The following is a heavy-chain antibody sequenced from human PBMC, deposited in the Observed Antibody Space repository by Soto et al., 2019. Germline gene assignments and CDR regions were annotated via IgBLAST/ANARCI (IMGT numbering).Heavy chain of an antibody. CDR1: GGTFSSYA. CDR3: ARDYPYAIVGGPGY. V-gene: IGHV1-69*13. J-gene: IGHJ4*02. Sequence: SVKVSCKASGGTFSSYAISWVRQAPGQGLEWMGGIIPIFGTANYAQKFQGRVTITADESTSTAYMELSSLRSDDTAVYYCARDYPYAIVGGPGYWGQGTLVTVSS. CDR2: IIPIFGTA. D-gene: IGHD1-26*01.